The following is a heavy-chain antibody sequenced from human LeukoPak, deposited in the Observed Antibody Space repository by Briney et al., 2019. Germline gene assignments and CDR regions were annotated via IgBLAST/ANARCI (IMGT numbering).Heavy chain of an antibody. CDR1: GGTFSRYA. J-gene: IGHJ5*02. CDR2: FIPMFGTA. CDR3: ATFALYNSVPGWFDP. V-gene: IGHV1-69*01. Sequence: SVKVSCKASGGTFSRYAMHWVRQAPGQGLEYMGGFIPMFGTANYAQKFQGRVTITADESTNTTYLELSSLRSEDTAVYYCATFALYNSVPGWFDPWGHGTLVTVSS. D-gene: IGHD1-14*01.